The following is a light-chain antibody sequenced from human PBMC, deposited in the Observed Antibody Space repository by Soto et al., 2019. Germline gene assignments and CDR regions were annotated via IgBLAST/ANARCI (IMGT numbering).Light chain of an antibody. Sequence: QSVLTQPASVSGSPGQSITISCTGTSSDVGGYNYVSWYQLHPGRAPKLIIYDVSNRPSGVSNRFSGSKSGNTASLTISGLQAEDEADYYCISYTSISTLIFGGGTKLTVL. V-gene: IGLV2-14*03. J-gene: IGLJ2*01. CDR1: SSDVGGYNY. CDR3: ISYTSISTLI. CDR2: DVS.